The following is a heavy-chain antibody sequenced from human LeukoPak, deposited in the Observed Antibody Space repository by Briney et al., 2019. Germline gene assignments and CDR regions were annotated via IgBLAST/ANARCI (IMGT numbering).Heavy chain of an antibody. CDR3: ARDRGSSHLFDY. V-gene: IGHV3-21*01. CDR1: GFTFSSYS. J-gene: IGHJ4*02. CDR2: ISSSSSYI. D-gene: IGHD6-6*01. Sequence: GGSLRLSCAASGFTFSSYSMNWVRQAPGKGLEWVSSISSSSSYIYYADSVKGRFTIPRDDAKNSLYLQMNSLRAEDTAVYYCARDRGSSHLFDYWGQGTLVTVSS.